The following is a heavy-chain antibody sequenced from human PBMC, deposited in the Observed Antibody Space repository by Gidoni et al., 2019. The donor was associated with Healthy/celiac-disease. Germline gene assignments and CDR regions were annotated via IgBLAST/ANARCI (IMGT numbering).Heavy chain of an antibody. CDR1: GGSISSSSYY. D-gene: IGHD3-22*01. Sequence: QLQLQESGPGLVKPSETLSLTCTVSGGSISSSSYYWGWIRQPPGKGLEWIGSIYYSGSTYYNPSLKSRVTISVDTSKNQFSLKLSSVTAADTAVYYCARYPLRRSSGYYYADAFDIWGQGTMVTVSS. J-gene: IGHJ3*02. CDR3: ARYPLRRSSGYYYADAFDI. CDR2: IYYSGST. V-gene: IGHV4-39*01.